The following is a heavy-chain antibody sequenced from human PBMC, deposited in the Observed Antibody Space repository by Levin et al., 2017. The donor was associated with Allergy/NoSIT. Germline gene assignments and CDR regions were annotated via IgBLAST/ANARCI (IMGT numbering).Heavy chain of an antibody. Sequence: SGPTLVKPTQTLTLTCTFSGFSLSTSGMCVSWIRQPPGKALEWLARIDWDDDKYYSTSLKTRLTISKDTSKNQVVLTMTNMDPVDTATYYCARMADSSGYYSPAGGAYYFDYWGQGTLVTVSS. CDR2: IDWDDDK. D-gene: IGHD3-22*01. CDR1: GFSLSTSGMC. V-gene: IGHV2-70*11. J-gene: IGHJ4*02. CDR3: ARMADSSGYYSPAGGAYYFDY.